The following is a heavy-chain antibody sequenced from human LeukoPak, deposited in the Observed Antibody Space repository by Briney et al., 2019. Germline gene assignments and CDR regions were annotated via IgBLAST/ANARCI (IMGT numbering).Heavy chain of an antibody. D-gene: IGHD3-10*01. J-gene: IGHJ4*02. Sequence: GGSLRLSCAASGFTFSSYAMSWVRQAPGKGLEWVSGISGSGGSTYYADSAKGRFTISRDNSKNTLYLQMNSLRAEDTAVYYCAKEGYYGSGSYFDYWGQGTLVTVSS. CDR1: GFTFSSYA. CDR2: ISGSGGST. CDR3: AKEGYYGSGSYFDY. V-gene: IGHV3-23*01.